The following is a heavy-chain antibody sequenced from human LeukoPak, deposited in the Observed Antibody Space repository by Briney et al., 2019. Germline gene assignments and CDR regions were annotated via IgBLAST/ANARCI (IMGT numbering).Heavy chain of an antibody. V-gene: IGHV1-2*02. J-gene: IGHJ4*02. CDR1: GYTFTGYY. CDR3: ARDFIVVVPAAMGY. Sequence: ASVKVSCKASGYTFTGYYMHWVRQAPGQGLEWMGWINPNSGGTNYAQKFQGRVTMARDTSISTAYMELSRLRSDDTAVYYCARDFIVVVPAAMGYWGQGTLVTVSS. D-gene: IGHD2-2*01. CDR2: INPNSGGT.